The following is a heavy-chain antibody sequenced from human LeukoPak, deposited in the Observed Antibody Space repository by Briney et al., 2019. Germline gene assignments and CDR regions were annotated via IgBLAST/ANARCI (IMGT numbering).Heavy chain of an antibody. J-gene: IGHJ5*02. CDR1: GFTFSSYS. Sequence: GGSLRLSCAASGFTFSSYSMNWVRQAPGKGLEWVSSISSSSSYIYYADSVKGRFTISRDNAKNSLYLQMNSLRAEDTAVYYCARDRWTYYDSSGYLDPWGQGTLVTVSS. CDR2: ISSSSSYI. V-gene: IGHV3-21*01. D-gene: IGHD3-22*01. CDR3: ARDRWTYYDSSGYLDP.